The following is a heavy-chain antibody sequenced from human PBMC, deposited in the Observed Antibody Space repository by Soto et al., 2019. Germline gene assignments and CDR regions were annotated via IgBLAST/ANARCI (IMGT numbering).Heavy chain of an antibody. V-gene: IGHV5-51*01. J-gene: IGHJ6*02. CDR3: ARQKAYGDYAYYSYGMDV. CDR2: IYPGDSDT. CDR1: GYSFTSYW. D-gene: IGHD4-17*01. Sequence: GESLKISCKGSGYSFTSYWIGWVRQMPGKGLEWMGIIYPGDSDTRYSPSFQGQVTISADKSISTAYLQWSSLKASDTAMYYCARQKAYGDYAYYSYGMDVWGQGTTVTVYS.